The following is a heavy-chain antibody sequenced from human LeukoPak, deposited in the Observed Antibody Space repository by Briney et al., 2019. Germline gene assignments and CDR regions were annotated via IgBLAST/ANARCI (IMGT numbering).Heavy chain of an antibody. CDR1: GGSFSGYY. V-gene: IGHV4-34*01. J-gene: IGHJ4*02. Sequence: PSETLSLTCAVYGGSFSGYYWNWIRQPPGKGLEWIGEINYRGSTNYNPSLKSRVTISVDTSKNQFSLKLSSVTAADTAVYYCARGRNTYDYVWGSYSPPDYWGQGTLVTVST. CDR3: ARGRNTYDYVWGSYSPPDY. D-gene: IGHD3-16*01. CDR2: INYRGST.